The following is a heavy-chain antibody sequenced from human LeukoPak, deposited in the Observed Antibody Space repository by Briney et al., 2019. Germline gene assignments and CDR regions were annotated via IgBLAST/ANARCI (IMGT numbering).Heavy chain of an antibody. V-gene: IGHV3-23*01. CDR2: ISGRDDST. D-gene: IGHD3-9*01. CDR1: GFTVTNYA. J-gene: IGHJ4*02. Sequence: PGASLRLSCPASGFTVTNYAMYWVRQAPGKGLEWVSAISGRDDSTYYADSVKGRFTISRDTSKNTLFLQMNSMRAEDTAVYYCAKWGDYDILTGYYDPDYWGQGTLVTVSS. CDR3: AKWGDYDILTGYYDPDY.